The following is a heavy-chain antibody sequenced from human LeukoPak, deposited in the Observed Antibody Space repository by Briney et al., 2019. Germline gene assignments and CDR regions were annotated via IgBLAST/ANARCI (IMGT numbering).Heavy chain of an antibody. Sequence: PGGSLRLSCAASGFTFSRYWMHWVRQAPGKGLVWVSCINSDGSGTTYADSVKGRFTISRDNAKNTLYLQMNSLRVEDTAVYYCGRKITTTGGDAFDIRGHGTMVTVSS. CDR3: GRKITTTGGDAFDI. CDR1: GFTFSRYW. CDR2: INSDGSGT. D-gene: IGHD1-1*01. V-gene: IGHV3-74*01. J-gene: IGHJ3*02.